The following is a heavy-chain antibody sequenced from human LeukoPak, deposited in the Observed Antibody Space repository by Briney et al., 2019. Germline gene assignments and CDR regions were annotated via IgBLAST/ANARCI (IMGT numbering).Heavy chain of an antibody. V-gene: IGHV4-39*01. Sequence: SETLSLTCAVYGGSFSGYYWGWIRQPPGKGLEWIGTIYYSGSTYYNPSLKSRVTISVDTSKNQFSLKLSSVTAADTAVYHCSRHLPYSFGYCDYWGQGTLVTVSS. CDR3: SRHLPYSFGYCDY. CDR1: GGSFSGYY. D-gene: IGHD5-18*01. CDR2: IYYSGST. J-gene: IGHJ4*02.